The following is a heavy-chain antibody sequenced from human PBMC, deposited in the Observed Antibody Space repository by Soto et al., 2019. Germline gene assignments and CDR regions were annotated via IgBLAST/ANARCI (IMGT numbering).Heavy chain of an antibody. CDR1: GYTFTSYY. D-gene: IGHD3-10*01. CDR3: ARAGITMVRGVPNFDY. CDR2: INPSGGST. V-gene: IGHV1-46*01. Sequence: ASVKVSCKASGYTFTSYYMHWVRQAPGQGLEWMGIINPSGGSTSYAQKFQGRVTMTRDTSTSTVYMELSSLRSEDTAVYYCARAGITMVRGVPNFDYWGQGTLVTVSS. J-gene: IGHJ4*02.